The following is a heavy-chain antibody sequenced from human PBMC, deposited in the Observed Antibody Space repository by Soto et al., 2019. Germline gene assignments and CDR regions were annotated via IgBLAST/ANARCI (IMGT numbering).Heavy chain of an antibody. CDR3: AREGIQLWPLAY. D-gene: IGHD5-18*01. J-gene: IGHJ4*02. Sequence: GSPRLSCAASGFPFSSYWISWVRQAPGKGLEWVANIRQDGSEKYYVDSVKGRFTISRDNAKNSLYLQMNSLRAEDTAVYYCAREGIQLWPLAYWGQGTLVTVSS. CDR1: GFPFSSYW. CDR2: IRQDGSEK. V-gene: IGHV3-7*01.